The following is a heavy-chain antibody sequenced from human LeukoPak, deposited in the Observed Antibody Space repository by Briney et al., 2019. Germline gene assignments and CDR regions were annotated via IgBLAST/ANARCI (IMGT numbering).Heavy chain of an antibody. CDR3: ARDGYGYNDGNGPSDY. Sequence: PGRSLRLSCAASGFTFSSYAMHWVRQAPGKGLEWVAVIWYDGSNQYYADSVKGRFTISRDNSKNTVYLQMNSLRAEDAAVYYCARDGYGYNDGNGPSDYWGQGTLVTVSS. J-gene: IGHJ4*02. D-gene: IGHD5-18*01. CDR2: IWYDGSNQ. CDR1: GFTFSSYA. V-gene: IGHV3-33*08.